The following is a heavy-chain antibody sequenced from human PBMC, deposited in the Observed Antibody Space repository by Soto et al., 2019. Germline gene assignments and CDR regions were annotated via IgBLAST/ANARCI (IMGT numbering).Heavy chain of an antibody. CDR2: IYYSGST. Sequence: QLQLQESGPGLVKPSETLSLTCTVSGGSISSSSYYWGWIRQPPGKGLEWVGSIYYSGSTYYNPSLKSRVTISVDTSKNQFSLKLSSVTAADTAVYYCARRERLRSMIDPWGQGTLVTVSS. J-gene: IGHJ5*02. CDR3: ARRERLRSMIDP. D-gene: IGHD1-26*01. V-gene: IGHV4-39*01. CDR1: GGSISSSSYY.